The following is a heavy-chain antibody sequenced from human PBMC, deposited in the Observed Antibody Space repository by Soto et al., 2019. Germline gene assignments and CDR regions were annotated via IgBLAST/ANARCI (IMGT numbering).Heavy chain of an antibody. D-gene: IGHD5-18*01. CDR2: ISYDGSNK. J-gene: IGHJ6*02. V-gene: IGHV3-30-3*01. Sequence: PGGSLRLSCAASGFTFSSYAMHWVRQAPGKGLEWVAVISYDGSNKYYADSVKGRFTISRDNSKNTLYLQMNSLRAEDTAVYYCARDLTPISYGYYYYGMDVWGQGTTVTVSS. CDR3: ARDLTPISYGYYYYGMDV. CDR1: GFTFSSYA.